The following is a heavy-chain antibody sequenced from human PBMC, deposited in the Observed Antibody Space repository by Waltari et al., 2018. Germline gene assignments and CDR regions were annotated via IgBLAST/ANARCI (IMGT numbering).Heavy chain of an antibody. J-gene: IGHJ6*03. CDR3: ARDSDFWSGYYKPSPPLLNYYMDV. D-gene: IGHD3-3*01. V-gene: IGHV3-30-3*01. CDR1: GFTFSSYA. CDR2: ISYDGSNK. Sequence: QVQLVESGGGVVQPGRSLRLSCAASGFTFSSYAMHWVRQAPGKGLEWVAVISYDGSNKTYADFVKGRFTISRDNSKNPLYLQMNSLRAEDTAVYYCARDSDFWSGYYKPSPPLLNYYMDVWGKGTTVTVSS.